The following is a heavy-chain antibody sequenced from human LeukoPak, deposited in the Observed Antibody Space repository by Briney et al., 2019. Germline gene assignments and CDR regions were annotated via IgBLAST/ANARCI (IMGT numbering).Heavy chain of an antibody. CDR1: GGSISSYY. CDR3: ARDAYYYDSSGYYYFDY. CDR2: IYTSGST. V-gene: IGHV4-4*07. Sequence: SETLSLTCTVPGGSISSYYWSWLRQPAGKGLEWIGRIYTSGSTNYNPSLKSRVTMSVDTSKNQFSLKLSSVTAADTAVYYCARDAYYYDSSGYYYFDYWGQGTLVTVSS. J-gene: IGHJ4*02. D-gene: IGHD3-22*01.